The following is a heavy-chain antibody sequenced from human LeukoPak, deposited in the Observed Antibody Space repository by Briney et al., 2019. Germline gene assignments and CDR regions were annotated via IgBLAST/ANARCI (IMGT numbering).Heavy chain of an antibody. V-gene: IGHV1-2*04. CDR2: INPNSGGT. CDR3: ARDRSGSGSYYNDAFDI. D-gene: IGHD3-10*01. CDR1: GYTFTGYY. Sequence: GASVKVSCKASGYTFTGYYMHWVRQAPGQGLEWMGWINPNSGGTNYAQKFQGWVTMTRDTSISTAYMELSRLRSDDTAVYYCARDRSGSGSYYNDAFDIWGQGTMVTVSS. J-gene: IGHJ3*02.